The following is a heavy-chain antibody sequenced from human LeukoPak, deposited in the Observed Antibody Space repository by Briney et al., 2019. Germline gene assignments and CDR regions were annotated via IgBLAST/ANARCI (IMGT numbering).Heavy chain of an antibody. D-gene: IGHD3-22*01. V-gene: IGHV3-7*03. CDR1: GFTFSSYW. J-gene: IGHJ4*02. CDR3: ARLKKQYYYDSSGYYYFDY. Sequence: GGSLRLSCAASGFTFSSYWMSWVRQAQGKGLEWVANIKQDGSEKYYVDSVKGRFTISRDNAKNSLYLQMNSLRAEDTAVYYCARLKKQYYYDSSGYYYFDYWGQGTLVTVSS. CDR2: IKQDGSEK.